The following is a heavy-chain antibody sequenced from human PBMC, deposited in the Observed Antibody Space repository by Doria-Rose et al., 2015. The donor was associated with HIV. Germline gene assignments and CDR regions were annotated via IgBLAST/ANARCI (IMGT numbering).Heavy chain of an antibody. CDR1: GYTFTRYA. D-gene: IGHD2-2*01. V-gene: IGHV1-3*01. Sequence: QVQLVQSGAEVKKPGASVRVSCKASGYTFTRYAMHWVRQAPGQRPEWMGWINVDNGNTEYSQKFQGRLTITGDTSASTAYMGLSSLTSDDTAVYYCAKDRVRVVQAATTLDFWGQGTLVTVSS. J-gene: IGHJ4*02. CDR3: AKDRVRVVQAATTLDF. CDR2: INVDNGNT.